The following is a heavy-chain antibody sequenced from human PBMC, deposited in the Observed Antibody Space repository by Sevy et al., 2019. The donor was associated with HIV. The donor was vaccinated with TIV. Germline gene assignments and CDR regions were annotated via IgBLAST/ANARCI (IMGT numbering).Heavy chain of an antibody. J-gene: IGHJ6*03. Sequence: GGSLRLSCAASGFTFNSYAMSWVRQAPGKGLEWVSAISGSGGSTYYADSVKGRFTISRDNSKNTLYLQMNSLRAEDTAVYYCAKGSSTRYYYYMDVWGKGTTVTVSS. D-gene: IGHD6-6*01. CDR3: AKGSSTRYYYYMDV. V-gene: IGHV3-23*01. CDR2: ISGSGGST. CDR1: GFTFNSYA.